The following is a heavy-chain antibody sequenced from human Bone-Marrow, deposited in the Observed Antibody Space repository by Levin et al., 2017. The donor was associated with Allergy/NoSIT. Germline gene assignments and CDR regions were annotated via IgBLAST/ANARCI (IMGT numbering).Heavy chain of an antibody. CDR1: GGSISSSSYY. V-gene: IGHV4-39*01. J-gene: IGHJ6*03. Sequence: SETLSLTCTVSGGSISSSSYYWGWIRQPPGKDLEWIGSVFYSGDTHYNPSLKSRLSMFVDTSKNQFSLKLTSVTAADTAVYYCARHWYYYYYYIDVWGKGTTVTVSS. CDR3: ARHWYYYYYYIDV. CDR2: VFYSGDT.